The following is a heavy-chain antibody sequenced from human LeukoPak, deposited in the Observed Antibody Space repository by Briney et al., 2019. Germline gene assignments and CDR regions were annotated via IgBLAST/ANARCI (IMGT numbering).Heavy chain of an antibody. V-gene: IGHV3-48*04. CDR1: GFTFSSYS. CDR3: AAVIDY. CDR2: ISNSGSTK. J-gene: IGHJ4*02. Sequence: GGSLRLSCAASGFTFSSYSMNWIRQAPGKGLEWISYISNSGSTKYYADSVKGRFTISRDNAKNSVFLQMNSLRAEDTAVYYCAAVIDYWGQGTLVTVSS.